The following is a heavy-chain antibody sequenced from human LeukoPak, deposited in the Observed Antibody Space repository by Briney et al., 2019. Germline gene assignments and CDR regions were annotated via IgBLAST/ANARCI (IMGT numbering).Heavy chain of an antibody. CDR2: IKSKTDGGTT. Sequence: PGGSLRLSCAASGLTFSNAWMGWVRHAPGKRREWVGRIKSKTDGGTTDYAAAVKGRFTISRDDSKNTLYLQMNSLKTEDTAVYYCTTDTPGGLLGFGELLDYWGQGTLVTVSS. CDR1: GLTFSNAW. CDR3: TTDTPGGLLGFGELLDY. V-gene: IGHV3-15*01. D-gene: IGHD3-10*01. J-gene: IGHJ4*02.